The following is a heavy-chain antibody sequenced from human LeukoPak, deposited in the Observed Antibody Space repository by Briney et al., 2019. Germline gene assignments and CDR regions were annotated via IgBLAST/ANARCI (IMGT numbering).Heavy chain of an antibody. CDR1: GGSFSGYY. Sequence: SETLSLTCAVYGGSFSGYYWSWIRQPPGKGLEWIGEINHSGSTNYNPSLKSRITISVDTSKNQFSLKLSSVTAADTAVYYCAMTTVTTGFDYWGQGTLVTVSS. D-gene: IGHD4-17*01. J-gene: IGHJ4*02. CDR2: INHSGST. V-gene: IGHV4-34*01. CDR3: AMTTVTTGFDY.